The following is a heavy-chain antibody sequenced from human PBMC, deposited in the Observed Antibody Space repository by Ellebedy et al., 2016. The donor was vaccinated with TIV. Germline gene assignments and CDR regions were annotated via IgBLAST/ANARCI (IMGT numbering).Heavy chain of an antibody. V-gene: IGHV4-39*01. J-gene: IGHJ6*02. CDR2: IYYSGST. Sequence: MPSETLSLTCTVSGGSISSSSYYWGWIRQPPGKGLEWIGSIYYSGSTYYNPSLKSRVTISVDTSKNQFSLKLSSVTAADTAVYYCASTSPCSSTSCYEGGEGYYYYGMDVWGQGTTVTVSS. D-gene: IGHD2-2*01. CDR1: GGSISSSSYY. CDR3: ASTSPCSSTSCYEGGEGYYYYGMDV.